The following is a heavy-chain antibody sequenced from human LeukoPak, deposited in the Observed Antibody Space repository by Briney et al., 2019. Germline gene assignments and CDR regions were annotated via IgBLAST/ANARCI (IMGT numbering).Heavy chain of an antibody. CDR3: ARATVRSYYFDY. J-gene: IGHJ4*02. CDR2: IYHSGST. V-gene: IGHV4-30-2*01. CDR1: GDSIRSGGYY. Sequence: SQTLSLTCTVSGDSIRSGGYYWSWIRQPPGKGLEWIGYIYHSGSTYYNPSLKSRVTISVDRSKNQFSLKLSSVTAADTAVYYCARATVRSYYFDYWGQGTLVTVSS. D-gene: IGHD4-17*01.